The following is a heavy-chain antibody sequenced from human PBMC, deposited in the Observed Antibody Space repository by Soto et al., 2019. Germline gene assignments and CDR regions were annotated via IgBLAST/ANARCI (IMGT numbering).Heavy chain of an antibody. CDR2: IYCSGST. V-gene: IGHV4-31*03. CDR3: ARVCGGDCHYGMDV. CDR1: GGSISSGGYY. D-gene: IGHD2-21*02. J-gene: IGHJ6*02. Sequence: QVQLQESGPGLVKPSQTLSLTCTVSGGSISSGGYYWSWIRQHPGKGLEWIGYIYCSGSTYYNPSPKSRVTISVDTSKNQFSLKLSSVTAADTAVYYCARVCGGDCHYGMDVWGQGTTVTVSS.